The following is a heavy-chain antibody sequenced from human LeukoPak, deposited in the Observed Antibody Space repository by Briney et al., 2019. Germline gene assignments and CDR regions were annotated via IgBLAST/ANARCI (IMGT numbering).Heavy chain of an antibody. CDR2: ISYDGSNK. CDR3: ARHQPDY. D-gene: IGHD2-2*01. V-gene: IGHV3-30*03. Sequence: GGSLRLSCAASGFNFNVKYMSWVRQAPGKGLEWVAIISYDGSNKYYADSVKGRFTISRDNSKNTLYLQMHSLRAEDTAAYYCARHQPDYWGQGTLVTVSS. CDR1: GFNFNVKY. J-gene: IGHJ4*02.